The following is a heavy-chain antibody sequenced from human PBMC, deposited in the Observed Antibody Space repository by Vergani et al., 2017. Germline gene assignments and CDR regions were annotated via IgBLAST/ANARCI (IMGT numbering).Heavy chain of an antibody. Sequence: VQLVESGGGLVKPWGSLRLSCAASGFTFSSYSMSWIRQAPGKGLEWVSYISSSGSTIYYADSVKRRFTISRDNAKNSLYLQMNMLRAEDTAVYYCARFMRLTHDDYWGQGTLVTVSS. CDR2: ISSSGSTI. V-gene: IGHV3-11*01. J-gene: IGHJ4*02. CDR1: GFTFSSYS. CDR3: ARFMRLTHDDY. D-gene: IGHD3-16*01.